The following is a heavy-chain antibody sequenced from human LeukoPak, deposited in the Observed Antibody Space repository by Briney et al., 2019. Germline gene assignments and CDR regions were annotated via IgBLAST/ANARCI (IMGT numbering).Heavy chain of an antibody. Sequence: GGSLRLSCAASGFTFSSYSMNWVRQAPGKGLEWVAAISYDGNNKNYADSVKGRFTISRDNSKNTLYLQMNSLRAEDTAVYYCAKGGLHYHDSNPIDYWGQGTLVTVSS. CDR1: GFTFSSYS. CDR2: ISYDGNNK. D-gene: IGHD3-22*01. CDR3: AKGGLHYHDSNPIDY. J-gene: IGHJ4*02. V-gene: IGHV3-30*18.